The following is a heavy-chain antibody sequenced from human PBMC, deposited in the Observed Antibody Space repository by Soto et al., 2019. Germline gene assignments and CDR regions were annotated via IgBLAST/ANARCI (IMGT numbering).Heavy chain of an antibody. V-gene: IGHV3-74*01. CDR1: GFTFTGSW. CDR3: ARGICCSGTANDY. CDR2: INGDGSGT. J-gene: IGHJ4*02. D-gene: IGHD3-10*02. Sequence: EVQLVESGGGLVQPGGSLRLSCAASGFTFTGSWMHWVRQAPGKGPVWVSRINGDGSGTSYADFVKGRFIISRDDAKNTLFLQMNGLRAEDTAVYYCARGICCSGTANDYWGQGTLVTVSS.